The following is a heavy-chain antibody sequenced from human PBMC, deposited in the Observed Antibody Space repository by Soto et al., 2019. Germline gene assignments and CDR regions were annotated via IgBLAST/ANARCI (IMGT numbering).Heavy chain of an antibody. CDR2: IYPGDSET. Sequence: EVQLVQSGAEVKKPGESLKISCKGSGYSFTSYHIVWVRQMPGKGLEWMGIIYPGDSETRYSPSLQGQVTMSADKSTGTACLQWSSLKASDTAMYYCARRSYCDGDCTRRPYDYYGMDVWGQGTTVTVSS. V-gene: IGHV5-51*01. CDR3: ARRSYCDGDCTRRPYDYYGMDV. D-gene: IGHD2-21*02. J-gene: IGHJ6*02. CDR1: GYSFTSYH.